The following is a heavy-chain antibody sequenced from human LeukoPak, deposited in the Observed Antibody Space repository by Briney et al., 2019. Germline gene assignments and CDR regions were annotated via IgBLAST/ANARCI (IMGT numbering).Heavy chain of an antibody. CDR2: IYYSGST. J-gene: IGHJ6*02. V-gene: IGHV4-59*01. D-gene: IGHD1-26*01. CDR1: GFTFSSYA. Sequence: GSLRLSCAASGFTFSSYAMSWIRQPPGKGLEWIGYIYYSGSTNYNPSLKSRVTISVDTSKNQFSLKLSSVTAADTAVYYCARDRRGATTFDYYYYGMDVWGQGTTVTVSS. CDR3: ARDRRGATTFDYYYYGMDV.